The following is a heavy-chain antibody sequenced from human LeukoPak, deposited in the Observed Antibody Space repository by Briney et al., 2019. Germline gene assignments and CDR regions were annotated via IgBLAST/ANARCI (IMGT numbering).Heavy chain of an antibody. D-gene: IGHD2-15*01. CDR1: GGSISSYY. CDR3: ARVDLRAAYFDY. J-gene: IGHJ4*02. CDR2: IYTSGST. V-gene: IGHV4-4*07. Sequence: SETLSLTCTVSGGSISSYYWSWIRQPAGKGLEWIGRIYTSGSTGYNPSLKSRVTMSVDTTKNQFSLKLSSVTAADTAVYYCARVDLRAAYFDYWGQGTLVTVSS.